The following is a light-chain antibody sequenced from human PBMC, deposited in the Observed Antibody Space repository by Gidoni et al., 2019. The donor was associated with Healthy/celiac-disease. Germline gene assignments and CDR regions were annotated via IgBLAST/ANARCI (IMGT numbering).Light chain of an antibody. CDR2: GAS. V-gene: IGKV3-20*01. Sequence: EIVLTQSPGTLSLSPGERATLSCRARQSVSSSYLAWYQQQPGQAPRLLIYGASSRATGIPARFSGSGSGTDFTLTISRLEPEDFAVYYCQQYGSSPLFTFGPGTKVDIK. J-gene: IGKJ3*01. CDR1: QSVSSSY. CDR3: QQYGSSPLFT.